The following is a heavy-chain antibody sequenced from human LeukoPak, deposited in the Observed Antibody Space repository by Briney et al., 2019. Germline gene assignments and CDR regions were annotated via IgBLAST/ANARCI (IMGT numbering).Heavy chain of an antibody. CDR1: GFTFSSYW. CDR2: ISASGGKT. CDR3: ARRRSSADYAFDY. J-gene: IGHJ4*02. V-gene: IGHV3-23*01. D-gene: IGHD4-17*01. Sequence: LTGGSLRLSCAASGFTFSSYWMSWVRQAPGKGLEWVSSISASGGKTYDADSVKGRFTISRDNSKNTLYLQMNSLRAEDTAVYYCARRRSSADYAFDYWGQGTLVTVSS.